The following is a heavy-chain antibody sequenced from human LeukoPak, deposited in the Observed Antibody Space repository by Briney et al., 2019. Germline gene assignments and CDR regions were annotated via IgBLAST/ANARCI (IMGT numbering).Heavy chain of an antibody. CDR1: GGSISSYY. V-gene: IGHV4-59*01. D-gene: IGHD3-3*01. Sequence: SEILSLTCTVSGGSISSYYWSWIRQPPGKGLEWIGYIFYSGSTNYNPSLKSRVTISVDTSKNQFSLKLSSVTAADTAVYYCARVFSYPLRAPFDPWGQGTLVTVSS. J-gene: IGHJ5*02. CDR2: IFYSGST. CDR3: ARVFSYPLRAPFDP.